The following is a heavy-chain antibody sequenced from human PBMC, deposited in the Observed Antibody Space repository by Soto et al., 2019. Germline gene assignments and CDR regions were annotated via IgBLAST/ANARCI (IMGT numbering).Heavy chain of an antibody. Sequence: GGSLRLSCAAAGFTFSSYAMSGACQATGQALAWVSGNSGSGSSKYCADSVMGRSAISRGNSKNTLYLQMSSLRAEDTAVHYCAKDTRGSSPAYCCYGMAVWGQGTTVTVS. CDR2: NSGSGSSK. CDR1: GFTFSSYA. D-gene: IGHD6-6*01. J-gene: IGHJ6*02. V-gene: IGHV3-23*01. CDR3: AKDTRGSSPAYCCYGMAV.